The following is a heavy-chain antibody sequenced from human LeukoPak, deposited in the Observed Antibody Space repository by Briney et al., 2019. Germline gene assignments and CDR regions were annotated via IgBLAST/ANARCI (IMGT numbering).Heavy chain of an antibody. CDR1: GYTFINYG. Sequence: ASVKVSCKASGYTFINYGIGWVRQAPGQGLEWMGWISPYNGKTKYAQNLQGRVTMTTDTSTSTAYMDLRSLRSEDTAVYYCARISKGANYDYWGQGTLVTVSS. D-gene: IGHD5-12*01. V-gene: IGHV1-18*01. CDR2: ISPYNGKT. J-gene: IGHJ4*02. CDR3: ARISKGANYDY.